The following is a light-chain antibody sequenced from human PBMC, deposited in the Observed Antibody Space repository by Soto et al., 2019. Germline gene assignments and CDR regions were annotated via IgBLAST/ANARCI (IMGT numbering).Light chain of an antibody. J-gene: IGLJ1*01. CDR3: SSYTRRSTIHV. CDR2: EVS. CDR1: SSDVGGYNY. Sequence: QSVLTQPASVSGSPGQSITISCTGTSSDVGGYNYVSWYQQHPGKAPKLMIYEVSNRPSGVSNRFSGSKSGNTASLTISGLQAEDEDDYYCSSYTRRSTIHVFGYGTKVT. V-gene: IGLV2-14*01.